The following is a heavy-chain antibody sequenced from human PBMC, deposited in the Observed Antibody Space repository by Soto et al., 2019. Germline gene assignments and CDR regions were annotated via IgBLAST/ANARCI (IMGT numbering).Heavy chain of an antibody. V-gene: IGHV3-33*01. CDR1: GFTFSSYG. CDR2: IWYDGSNK. J-gene: IGHJ6*02. D-gene: IGHD3-22*01. Sequence: SGGSLRLSCAASGFTFSSYGMHWVRQAPGKGLEWVAVIWYDGSNKYYADSVKGRFTISRDNSKNTLYLQMNSLRAEDTAVYYCARLWLDDSSGSSAYYGMDVWGQGTTVTVSS. CDR3: ARLWLDDSSGSSAYYGMDV.